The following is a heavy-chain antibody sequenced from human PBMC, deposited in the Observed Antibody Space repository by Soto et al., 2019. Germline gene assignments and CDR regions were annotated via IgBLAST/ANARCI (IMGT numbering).Heavy chain of an antibody. Sequence: GGSLRLSCAASGFIFGVSALHLVRQSSGKGLEWVGRIRSKANSYATAYGASMKGRFTISRDDSKSTTYLQMNSLRAEDTDLYYCAKSSGYAIDAFDIWGQGTMITVSS. CDR3: AKSSGYAIDAFDI. J-gene: IGHJ3*02. D-gene: IGHD3-22*01. V-gene: IGHV3-73*01. CDR1: GFIFGVSA. CDR2: IRSKANSYAT.